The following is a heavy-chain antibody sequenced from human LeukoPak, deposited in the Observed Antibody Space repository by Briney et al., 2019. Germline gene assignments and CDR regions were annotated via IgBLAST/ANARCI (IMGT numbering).Heavy chain of an antibody. J-gene: IGHJ5*02. V-gene: IGHV1-46*01. D-gene: IGHD4-17*01. CDR3: ARAPDPLMTTVTTFWFDP. CDR2: INPSGGST. CDR1: EYTFTSYY. Sequence: ASVKVSCKASEYTFTSYYMHWLRQAPGQGLEWMGRINPSGGSTSYAQKFQGRVTMTRDMSTSTVYMELSSLRSEDTALYYCARAPDPLMTTVTTFWFDPWGQGTLVTVSS.